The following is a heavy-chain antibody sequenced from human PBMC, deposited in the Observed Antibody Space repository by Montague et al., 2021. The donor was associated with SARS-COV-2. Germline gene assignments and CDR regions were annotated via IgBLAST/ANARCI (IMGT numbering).Heavy chain of an antibody. CDR1: GGSISGGGYY. Sequence: TLSLTCTVSGGSISGGGYYWSWICPHPGKDLEWVGYITCSGSTNPTPSRRGRLTISVDTSKNQFSTKLISVTDTATAVYDCARGPLVGGSDPDGMDGWGQGTSVTVSS. CDR2: ITCSGST. J-gene: IGHJ6*02. V-gene: IGHV4-31*03. D-gene: IGHD3-16*01. CDR3: ARGPLVGGSDPDGMDG.